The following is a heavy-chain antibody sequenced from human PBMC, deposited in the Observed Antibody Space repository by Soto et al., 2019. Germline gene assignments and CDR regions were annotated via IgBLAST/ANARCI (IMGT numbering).Heavy chain of an antibody. CDR2: IDPNNGNR. V-gene: IGHV1-18*01. CDR3: ARDRLRGYDSSGFYS. D-gene: IGHD3-22*01. J-gene: IGHJ4*02. Sequence: QVQLVQSGAELRQPGASVKVSCQAYGYRFSSYGVHWLRQAPGQGLEWMGWIDPNNGNRNYAQKFEDRLSMTTATSTNTIYMELKSLNADDTAIYYCARDRLRGYDSSGFYSWGQGTLVTVSS. CDR1: GYRFSSYG.